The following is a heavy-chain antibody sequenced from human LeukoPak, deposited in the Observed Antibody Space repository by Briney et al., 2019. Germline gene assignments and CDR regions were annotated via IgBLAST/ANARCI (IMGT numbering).Heavy chain of an antibody. D-gene: IGHD2-2*01. J-gene: IGHJ4*02. V-gene: IGHV1-2*07. CDR2: INPSSGET. Sequence: GASVKVSCKTSGYRFTDYYMHWLRQAPGQGPEWMGWINPSSGETKYADMFQGRITLTRDTSISTAYMELRRLRSDDTAVYYCARFFSSRPLYGHDSWGRGSLVNVSS. CDR3: ARFFSSRPLYGHDS. CDR1: GYRFTDYY.